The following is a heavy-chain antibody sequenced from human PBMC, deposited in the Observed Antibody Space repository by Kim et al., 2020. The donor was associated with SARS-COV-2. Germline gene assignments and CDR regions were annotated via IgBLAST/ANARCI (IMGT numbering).Heavy chain of an antibody. D-gene: IGHD2-21*02. CDR3: AGKHIVVVTASGTPTYLDY. J-gene: IGHJ4*02. V-gene: IGHV4-39*01. CDR1: GGSISSSSYY. CDR2: IYYSGST. Sequence: SETLSLTCTVSGGSISSSSYYWGWIRQPPGKGLEWIGSIYYSGSTYYNPSLKSRVTISVDTSKNQFSLKLSSVTAADTAVYYCAGKHIVVVTASGTPTYLDYWGQGTLVTVSS.